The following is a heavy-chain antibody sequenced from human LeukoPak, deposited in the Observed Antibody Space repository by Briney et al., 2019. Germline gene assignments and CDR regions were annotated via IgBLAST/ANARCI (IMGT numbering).Heavy chain of an antibody. Sequence: PGGSLRLSCAASGFTFSSYEMNWVRQAPGKGLGWVSSISSSSSYIYYADSVKGRFTISRDNAKNSLYLQMNSLRAEDTAVYYCARDRGSYSPFTFDYWGQGTLVTVSS. CDR2: ISSSSSYI. CDR3: ARDRGSYSPFTFDY. CDR1: GFTFSSYE. V-gene: IGHV3-21*01. D-gene: IGHD1-26*01. J-gene: IGHJ4*02.